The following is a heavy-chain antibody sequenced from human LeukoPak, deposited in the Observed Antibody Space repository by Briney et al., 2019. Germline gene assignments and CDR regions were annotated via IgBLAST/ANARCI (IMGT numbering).Heavy chain of an antibody. D-gene: IGHD3-22*01. J-gene: IGHJ4*02. CDR2: IYSGGST. CDR3: ARVQPPYYYDSSESPGHFDY. CDR1: GFTLSSNY. Sequence: PGGSLRLSCAASGFTLSSNYLSWVRQAPGKGLEWVSVIYSGGSTYYADSVKGRFTISRDNSKNTLYLQMNSLRAEDTAVYYCARVQPPYYYDSSESPGHFDYWGQGTLVTVSS. V-gene: IGHV3-66*01.